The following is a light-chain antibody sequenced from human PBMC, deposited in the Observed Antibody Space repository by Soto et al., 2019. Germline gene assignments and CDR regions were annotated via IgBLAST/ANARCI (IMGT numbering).Light chain of an antibody. CDR3: QQYGGSPPYT. V-gene: IGKV3-20*01. J-gene: IGKJ2*01. CDR1: QSVSSIY. Sequence: EIVLTQSPGTLSLSPGERATLSCRASQSVSSIYLAWYQQKPGQAPRLLIYRASSRATGIPDRFSGSGSGTDLTLTISRLEPEDFAVYYCQQYGGSPPYTFGQGTKLEIK. CDR2: RAS.